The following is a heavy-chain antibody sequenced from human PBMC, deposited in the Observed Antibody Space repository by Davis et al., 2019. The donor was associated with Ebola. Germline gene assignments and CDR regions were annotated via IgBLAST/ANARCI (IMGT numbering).Heavy chain of an antibody. CDR2: IYYSGST. J-gene: IGHJ4*02. CDR3: ASDYGSGFFDY. CDR1: GGSFSGYY. Sequence: GSLRLSCAVYGGSFSGYYWSWIRQPPGKGLEWIGYIYYSGSTNYNPSLKSRVTISVDTSKNQFSLRLNSVTAADTALYYCASDYGSGFFDYWGQGTLVTVSS. V-gene: IGHV4-59*12. D-gene: IGHD3-10*01.